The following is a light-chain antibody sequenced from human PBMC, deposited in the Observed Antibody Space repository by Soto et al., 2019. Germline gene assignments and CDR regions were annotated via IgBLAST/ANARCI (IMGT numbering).Light chain of an antibody. CDR3: TSYTSSGTYV. V-gene: IGLV2-14*01. CDR1: SSDVGGYDY. Sequence: QSVLTQPASVSGSPGQSITISCTGTSSDVGGYDYVSWYQQHPGKAPKLMICEVSNRPSGVSSRFSGSKSGNTASLTISGLQAEDEADYYCTSYTSSGTYVFGTGTKLTVL. CDR2: EVS. J-gene: IGLJ1*01.